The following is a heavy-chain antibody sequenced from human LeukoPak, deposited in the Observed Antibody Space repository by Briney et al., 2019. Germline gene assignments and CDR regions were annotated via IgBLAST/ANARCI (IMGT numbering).Heavy chain of an antibody. Sequence: SVKVSCKASGGTFSSYAISWVRQAPGQGLEWMGGIIPIFGTANYAQKFQGRVTITVDESTSTAYMELGSLRSEDTAVYYCAAPSAAAGIFDYWGQGTLVTVSS. D-gene: IGHD6-13*01. CDR3: AAPSAAAGIFDY. CDR1: GGTFSSYA. CDR2: IIPIFGTA. J-gene: IGHJ4*02. V-gene: IGHV1-69*01.